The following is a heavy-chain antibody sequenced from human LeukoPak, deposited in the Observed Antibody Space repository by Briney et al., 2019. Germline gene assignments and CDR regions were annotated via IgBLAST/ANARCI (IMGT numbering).Heavy chain of an antibody. J-gene: IGHJ4*02. V-gene: IGHV4-59*08. D-gene: IGHD3-22*01. CDR1: GGSISSYY. Sequence: SETLSLTCTVSGGSISSYYWSWIRQPPGKGLEWIGYIYYSGSTNYNPSLKGRVTISVDTSKNQFSLKLSSVTAADTAVYYCARHGRDSSGYSVEYYFDYWGQGTLVTVSS. CDR3: ARHGRDSSGYSVEYYFDY. CDR2: IYYSGST.